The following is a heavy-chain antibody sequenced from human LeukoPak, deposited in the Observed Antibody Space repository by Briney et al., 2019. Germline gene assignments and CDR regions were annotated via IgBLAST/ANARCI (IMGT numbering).Heavy chain of an antibody. CDR1: GGSISSGSYY. CDR3: ARHVPPGIAVAGTGLDY. Sequence: SQTLSLTCTVSGGSISSGSYYWRWIRQPAGKGLEWIGRIYTSGSTNYNPSLKSRVTISVDTSKNQFSLKLSSVTAADTAVYYCARHVPPGIAVAGTGLDYWGQGTLVTVSS. V-gene: IGHV4-61*02. CDR2: IYTSGST. J-gene: IGHJ4*02. D-gene: IGHD6-19*01.